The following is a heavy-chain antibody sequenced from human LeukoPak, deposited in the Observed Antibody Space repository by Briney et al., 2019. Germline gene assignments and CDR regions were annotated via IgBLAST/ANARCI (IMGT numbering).Heavy chain of an antibody. V-gene: IGHV1-18*01. CDR3: ARGYYDILTGYYTPPIY. CDR2: ISAYNGNT. J-gene: IGHJ4*02. CDR1: GYTFTSYG. Sequence: GASVKVSCKASGYTFTSYGISWVRQAPGLGLEWMGWISAYNGNTNYAQKLQGRVTMTTDTSTSTAYMELRSLRSDDTAVYYCARGYYDILTGYYTPPIYWGQGTLVTVSS. D-gene: IGHD3-9*01.